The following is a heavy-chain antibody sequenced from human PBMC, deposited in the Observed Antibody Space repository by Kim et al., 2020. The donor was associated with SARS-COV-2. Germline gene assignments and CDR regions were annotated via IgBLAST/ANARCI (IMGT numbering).Heavy chain of an antibody. J-gene: IGHJ4*02. Sequence: CALSVKGRITINPDTSKNQFSLQLNSVTPEDTAVYYCARDRQRAGTGVDYWGQGTLVTVSS. V-gene: IGHV6-1*01. CDR3: ARDRQRAGTGVDY. D-gene: IGHD6-19*01.